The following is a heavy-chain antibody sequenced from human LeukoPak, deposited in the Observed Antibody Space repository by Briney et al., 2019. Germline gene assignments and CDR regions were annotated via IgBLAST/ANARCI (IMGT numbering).Heavy chain of an antibody. J-gene: IGHJ4*02. CDR2: INPNSGGT. CDR1: GYTFTGYY. V-gene: IGHV1-2*02. CDR3: RVRGGENLDY. D-gene: IGHD2-15*01. Sequence: GASVKVSCKASGYTFTGYYMHWGRQAPGQGLEWTGWINPNSGGTNYAQKFQGSVTMTRDASISAAYMELSRLTSDDTAVECARVRGGENLDYWGQGTLVTVSS.